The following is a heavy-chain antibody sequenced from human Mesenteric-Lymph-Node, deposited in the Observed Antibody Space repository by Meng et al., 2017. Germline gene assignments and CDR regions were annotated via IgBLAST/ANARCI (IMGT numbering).Heavy chain of an antibody. CDR1: RFNFSTNG. J-gene: IGHJ4*02. Sequence: GESLKISCAASRFNFSTNGMMWVRQAPGKGLEWVSTISTGGERTYYADSVKGRFTISRDNSKNTLYLQMNSLRAGDTALYYCATILYSESTPDSHYWGLGVLVTVSS. CDR3: ATILYSESTPDSHY. D-gene: IGHD1-26*01. CDR2: ISTGGERT. V-gene: IGHV3-23*01.